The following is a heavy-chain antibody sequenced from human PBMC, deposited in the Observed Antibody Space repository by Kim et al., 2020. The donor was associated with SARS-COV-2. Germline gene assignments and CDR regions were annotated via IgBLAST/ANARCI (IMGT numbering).Heavy chain of an antibody. Sequence: SVKVSCKASGGTFSSYAISWVRQAPGQGLEWMGGIIPIFGTANYAQKFQGRVTITADESTSTAYMELSSLRSEDTAVYYCARGGHDYGGRNWYFDLWGRGTLGTVSS. CDR1: GGTFSSYA. J-gene: IGHJ2*01. D-gene: IGHD4-17*01. CDR2: IIPIFGTA. CDR3: ARGGHDYGGRNWYFDL. V-gene: IGHV1-69*13.